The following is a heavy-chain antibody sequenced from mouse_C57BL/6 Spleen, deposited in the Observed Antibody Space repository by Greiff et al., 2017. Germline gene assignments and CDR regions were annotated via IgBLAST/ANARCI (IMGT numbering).Heavy chain of an antibody. J-gene: IGHJ4*01. V-gene: IGHV1-52*01. CDR3: ARDGNYAMGY. Sequence: QVQLQQPGAELVRPGSSVKLSCKASGYTFTSYWMHWVKQRPIQGLEWIGNIDPSDSETHYNQKFKDKATLTVDKSSSTAYMQLSSLTSEDSAVYYCARDGNYAMGYWGQGTSVTVSS. CDR2: IDPSDSET. CDR1: GYTFTSYW. D-gene: IGHD1-1*01.